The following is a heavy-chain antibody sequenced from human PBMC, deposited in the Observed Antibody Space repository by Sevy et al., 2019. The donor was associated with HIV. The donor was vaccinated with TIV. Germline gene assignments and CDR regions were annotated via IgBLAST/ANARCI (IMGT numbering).Heavy chain of an antibody. CDR3: ARDRSSSRPKYLQH. J-gene: IGHJ1*01. V-gene: IGHV3-33*01. Sequence: GGSLRLSCAASGFTFSSYGMHWVRQAPGKGLEWVAVIWYDGSNKYYADSVKGRFTISRDNSKNTLYLQMNSLRAEDTAVYYCARDRSSSRPKYLQHWGQGTLVTVSS. CDR2: IWYDGSNK. D-gene: IGHD6-13*01. CDR1: GFTFSSYG.